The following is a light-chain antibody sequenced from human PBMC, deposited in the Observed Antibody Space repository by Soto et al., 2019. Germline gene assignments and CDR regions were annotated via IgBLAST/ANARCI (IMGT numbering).Light chain of an antibody. V-gene: IGKV1-5*03. CDR3: QQYSSYPGT. J-gene: IGKJ1*01. CDR1: QSISTW. Sequence: DIQMTQSPSTLSASVGDRVTITCRASQSISTWLAWYQRKPGKAPNLLVYQASSLQSGVPSRFSGSGSGTEFTLGISSLQPDDFATYYCQQYSSYPGTFGQGTKVEIK. CDR2: QAS.